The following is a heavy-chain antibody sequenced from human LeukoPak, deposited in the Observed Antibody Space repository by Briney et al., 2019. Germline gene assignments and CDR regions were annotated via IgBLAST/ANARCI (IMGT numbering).Heavy chain of an antibody. Sequence: PGGSLRLSCAASGFTFRNFAMSWVRQVPGKGLEWLSTLVVTGGATYYADSVKGRFTISRDNSKNTLYLQMNSLRAEDTAVYYCAKDMDVVVVTAGGLYYYYGMDVWGQGTTVAVSS. CDR2: LVVTGGAT. CDR1: GFTFRNFA. D-gene: IGHD2-21*02. CDR3: AKDMDVVVVTAGGLYYYYGMDV. V-gene: IGHV3-23*01. J-gene: IGHJ6*02.